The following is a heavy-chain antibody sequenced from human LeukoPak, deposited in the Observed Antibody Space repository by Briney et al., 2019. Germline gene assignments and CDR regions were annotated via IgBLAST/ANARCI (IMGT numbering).Heavy chain of an antibody. D-gene: IGHD1-26*01. V-gene: IGHV3-15*01. CDR1: GFTVTNAR. CDR2: IQRKSDGETT. J-gene: IGHJ5*02. CDR3: STGGGTYSLGA. Sequence: PGGSLRLSCAASGFTVTNARMTWVRQTPGKGLEWVGHIQRKSDGETTDYAAPVKDRFTISRDDSKNTLYLQMNSLKTEDTAVYYCSTGGGTYSLGAWDQGTLVIVSS.